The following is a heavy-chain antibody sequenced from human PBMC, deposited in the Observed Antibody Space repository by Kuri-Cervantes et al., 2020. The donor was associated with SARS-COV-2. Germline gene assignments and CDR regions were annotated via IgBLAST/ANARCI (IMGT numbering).Heavy chain of an antibody. V-gene: IGHV1-18*01. CDR2: ISAYNGNT. D-gene: IGHD3-3*01. CDR3: ATTIFGVVPRD. CDR1: GYTFTSYG. Sequence: ASVKVSCKASGYTFTSYGISWVRQAPGQGLEWMGWISAYNGNTNYAQKFQGRVTMTEDTSTDTAYVELSSLRSEDTAVYYCATTIFGVVPRDWGQGTLVTVSS. J-gene: IGHJ4*02.